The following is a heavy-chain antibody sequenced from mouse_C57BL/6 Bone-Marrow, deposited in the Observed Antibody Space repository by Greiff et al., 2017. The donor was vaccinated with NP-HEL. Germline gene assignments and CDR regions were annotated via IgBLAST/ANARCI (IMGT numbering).Heavy chain of an antibody. D-gene: IGHD1-1*01. V-gene: IGHV1-63*01. Sequence: QVQLQQSGAELVRPGTSVKMSCKASGYTFTNYWIGWAKQRPGHGLEWIGDIYPGGGYTNYNEKFKGKATLTADKSSSTAYMQFSSLTSEDSAIYYCARWHYGSSLYAMDYWGQGTSVTVSS. J-gene: IGHJ4*01. CDR2: IYPGGGYT. CDR1: GYTFTNYW. CDR3: ARWHYGSSLYAMDY.